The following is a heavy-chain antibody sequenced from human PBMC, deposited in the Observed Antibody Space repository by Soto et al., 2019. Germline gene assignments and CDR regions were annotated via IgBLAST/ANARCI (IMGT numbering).Heavy chain of an antibody. CDR3: ARPYGDYVDAFDI. J-gene: IGHJ3*02. Sequence: ASVKVSCKASGYTFTSYAMHWVRQAPGQRLEWMGWINAGNGNTKYSQKFQGRVTITRDTSASTAYMELSSLRSEDTAVYYCARPYGDYVDAFDIWGQRTIVSVSS. CDR1: GYTFTSYA. CDR2: INAGNGNT. D-gene: IGHD4-17*01. V-gene: IGHV1-3*01.